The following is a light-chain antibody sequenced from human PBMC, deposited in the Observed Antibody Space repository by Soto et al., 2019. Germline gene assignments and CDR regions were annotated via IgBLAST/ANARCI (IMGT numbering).Light chain of an antibody. Sequence: DIQMTQAPSSLSESVGDRVTITCRARQDISTYLAWYQQKPGKVPKLLISAAYTLQSGVPPRCSGSGSGTDFTFTISSLQSEEVATYYCHKYYNAPLTFGGGTKVEIK. CDR1: QDISTY. J-gene: IGKJ4*01. CDR3: HKYYNAPLT. V-gene: IGKV1-27*01. CDR2: AAY.